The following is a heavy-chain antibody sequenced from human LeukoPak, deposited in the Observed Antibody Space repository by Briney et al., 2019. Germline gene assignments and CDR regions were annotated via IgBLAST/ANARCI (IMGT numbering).Heavy chain of an antibody. CDR1: GYTFTGYY. V-gene: IGHV1-2*02. J-gene: IGHJ5*02. Sequence: ASVKVSCKASGYTFTGYYMHWVRQAPGQGLEWMGWINPNSGGTNYAQKFQGRVTMTRDTSTSTVYMELSSLRSEDTAVYYCARDHNHWFDPWGQGTLVTVSS. CDR2: INPNSGGT. CDR3: ARDHNHWFDP.